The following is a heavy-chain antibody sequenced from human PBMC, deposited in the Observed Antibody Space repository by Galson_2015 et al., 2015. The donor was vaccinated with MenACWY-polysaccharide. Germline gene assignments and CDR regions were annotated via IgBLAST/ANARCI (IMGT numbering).Heavy chain of an antibody. CDR2: IQNDGSEI. CDR3: AREDISIVVHAFDT. J-gene: IGHJ3*02. Sequence: PLRLSCAASGSRFGNSGMHWVRQAPGKGLEWVAVIQNDGSEILYADSVKGRFTISRDNSKNTVFLEMNSLGAEDTAVYYCAREDISIVVHAFDTWVQGSMVTVSS. V-gene: IGHV3-33*01. D-gene: IGHD2-21*01. CDR1: GSRFGNSG.